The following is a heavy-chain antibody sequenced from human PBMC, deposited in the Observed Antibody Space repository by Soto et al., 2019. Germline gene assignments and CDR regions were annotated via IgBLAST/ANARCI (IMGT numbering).Heavy chain of an antibody. Sequence: SETLSLTCTVSGGSISSYYWSWIRQPPGKGLEWIGYIYYSGSTNYNPSLKSRVTISVDTSKNQFSLKLSSVTAADTAVYYCASGYYSSFDYWGQGTQVTVSS. CDR1: GGSISSYY. J-gene: IGHJ4*02. V-gene: IGHV4-59*01. D-gene: IGHD3-22*01. CDR2: IYYSGST. CDR3: ASGYYSSFDY.